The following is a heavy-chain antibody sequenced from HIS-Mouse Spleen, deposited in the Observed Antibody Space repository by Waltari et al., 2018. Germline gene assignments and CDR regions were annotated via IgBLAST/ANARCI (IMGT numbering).Heavy chain of an antibody. D-gene: IGHD1-26*01. CDR1: GFNFRSYG. CDR3: AKDRGSQFDY. Sequence: QVQLVESGGGVVQPGRSLRLSCAASGFNFRSYGMLWVRQAPCKGLEWVAVISYDGSNKYYADSVKGRFTISRDNSKNTLYLQMNSLRAEDTAVYYCAKDRGSQFDYWGQGTLVTVSS. V-gene: IGHV3-30*18. J-gene: IGHJ4*02. CDR2: ISYDGSNK.